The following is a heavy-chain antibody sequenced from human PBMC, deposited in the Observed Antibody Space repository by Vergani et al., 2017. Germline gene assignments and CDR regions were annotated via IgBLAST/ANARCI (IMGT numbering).Heavy chain of an antibody. CDR1: GITFWKFG. D-gene: IGHD5-12*01. CDR2: ISWNSGAV. V-gene: IGHV3-9*01. Sequence: EVDLVESGGGLAQPGGSLRLSCEASGITFWKFGMHGVRQGPGKGLEWVSGISWNSGAVDYADSVRGRFTISRDHAKNSLFLEMNSLRFEDTAVYFCTKGSVYYHDSAGHGYDPYTGFVLWGQGTLVTVSS. CDR3: TKGSVYYHDSAGHGYDPYTGFVL. J-gene: IGHJ3*01.